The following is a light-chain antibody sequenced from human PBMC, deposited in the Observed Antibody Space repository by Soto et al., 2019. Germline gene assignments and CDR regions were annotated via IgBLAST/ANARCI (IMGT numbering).Light chain of an antibody. CDR3: CSYAGSSTYWV. CDR1: SSDVGSYNL. V-gene: IGLV2-23*01. Sequence: QSVLTQPASVSGSPGQSITISCTGTSSDVGSYNLVSWYQQHPGKAPKLMIYEGSKRPSGVSNRFSGSKSGNTASLTLSGLQAEDEADYYCCSYAGSSTYWVFGGGTQLTVL. CDR2: EGS. J-gene: IGLJ3*02.